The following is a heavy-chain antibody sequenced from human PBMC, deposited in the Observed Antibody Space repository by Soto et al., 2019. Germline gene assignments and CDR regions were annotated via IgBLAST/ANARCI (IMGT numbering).Heavy chain of an antibody. Sequence: ASVKVSCKASGYTFTDYYVHWVRQAPGQGLEWMGWINPNSGGTKTAQKFQGRVTVTRDTFISTAYMDLSRLRSDETAVYYCARDVTRTQSCTNGVCYYHYYDMDVWGQGTMVTVSS. CDR2: INPNSGGT. D-gene: IGHD2-8*01. J-gene: IGHJ6*02. V-gene: IGHV1-2*02. CDR3: ARDVTRTQSCTNGVCYYHYYDMDV. CDR1: GYTFTDYY.